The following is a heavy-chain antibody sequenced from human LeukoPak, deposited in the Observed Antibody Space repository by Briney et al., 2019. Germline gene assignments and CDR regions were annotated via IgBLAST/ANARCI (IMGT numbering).Heavy chain of an antibody. D-gene: IGHD3-10*01. V-gene: IGHV4-38-2*02. J-gene: IGHJ4*02. Sequence: RSSETLSLTCTVSGYSISSGYYWGWIRQPPGKGLEWIGSIYHSGSTYYNPSLKSRVTISVDTSKNQFSLKLSSVTAADTAVYYCARSGTTMVRGVMSFDYWGQGTLVTVSS. CDR2: IYHSGST. CDR1: GYSISSGYY. CDR3: ARSGTTMVRGVMSFDY.